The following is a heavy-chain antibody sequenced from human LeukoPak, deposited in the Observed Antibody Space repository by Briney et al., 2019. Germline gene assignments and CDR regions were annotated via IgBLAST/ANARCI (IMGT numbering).Heavy chain of an antibody. CDR3: AREPDGYSSS. CDR2: IYYSGST. Sequence: MSSETLSLTCAVYGGSFSGYYWSWIRQPPGKGLEWIGYIYYSGSTNYNPSLKSRVTISVDTSKNQFSLKLSSVTAADTAVYYCAREPDGYSSSWGQGTLVTVSS. J-gene: IGHJ4*02. V-gene: IGHV4-59*01. CDR1: GGSFSGYY. D-gene: IGHD6-13*01.